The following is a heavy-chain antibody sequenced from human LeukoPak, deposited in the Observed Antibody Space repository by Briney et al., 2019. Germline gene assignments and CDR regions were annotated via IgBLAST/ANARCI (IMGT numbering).Heavy chain of an antibody. CDR2: IIPILGIA. Sequence: EASVKVSCKASGGTFSSYAISWVRQAPGQGLEWMGRIIPILGIANYAQKFQGRVTITADKSTSSAYMELSSLRSEDTAVYYCARHYGGNYLDYWGQGTLVTVSS. CDR1: GGTFSSYA. J-gene: IGHJ4*02. D-gene: IGHD4-23*01. V-gene: IGHV1-69*04. CDR3: ARHYGGNYLDY.